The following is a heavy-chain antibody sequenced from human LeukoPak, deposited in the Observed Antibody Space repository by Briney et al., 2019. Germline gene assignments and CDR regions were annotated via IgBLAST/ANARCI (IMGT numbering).Heavy chain of an antibody. D-gene: IGHD3-10*01. CDR1: GGSVSSTTYF. CDR2: IYYNGNT. V-gene: IGHV4-61*01. Sequence: ASETLSLTCTVSGGSVSSTTYFWSWIRQPPGKGLEWIGHIYYNGNTNYSPSLKSRVTISIDMSKNQFSLKLSSVTAADTAVYYCASLGDFDIWGQGTMVTVSS. J-gene: IGHJ3*02. CDR3: ASLGDFDI.